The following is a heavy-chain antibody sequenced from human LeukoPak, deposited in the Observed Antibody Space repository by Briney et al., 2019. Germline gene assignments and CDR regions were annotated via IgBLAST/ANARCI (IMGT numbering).Heavy chain of an antibody. V-gene: IGHV4-39*07. CDR2: IYYSGST. D-gene: IGHD3-3*01. CDR3: ATFAGAKYYDFWSGYYKDI. Sequence: SETLSLTCTVSGGSISSSSYYWGWIRQPPGKGLEWIGSIYYSGSTYYNPSLKSRVTISVDTSKNQFSLKLSSVTAADTAVYYCATFAGAKYYDFWSGYYKDIWGQGTMVTVSS. J-gene: IGHJ3*02. CDR1: GGSISSSSYY.